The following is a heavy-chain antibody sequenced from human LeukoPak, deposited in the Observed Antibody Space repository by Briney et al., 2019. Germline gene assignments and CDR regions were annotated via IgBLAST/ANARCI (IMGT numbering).Heavy chain of an antibody. Sequence: GGSLRLSCAASGFTFSSYALSWVRQAPGKGLEWVSVISASGGNTYYADSVKGRFTISRDNSKNTLYLHMSSLRAEDTAVYYCACTAYYYYYLDVWGKGTTVTVSS. V-gene: IGHV3-23*01. CDR3: ACTAYYYYYLDV. D-gene: IGHD5-18*01. J-gene: IGHJ6*03. CDR1: GFTFSSYA. CDR2: ISASGGNT.